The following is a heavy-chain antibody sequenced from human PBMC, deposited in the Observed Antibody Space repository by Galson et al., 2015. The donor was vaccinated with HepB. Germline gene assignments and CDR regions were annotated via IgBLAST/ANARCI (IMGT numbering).Heavy chain of an antibody. CDR1: GFTFSSYG. CDR3: AREGGIVGATTSGSLGY. CDR2: IWYDGSNK. J-gene: IGHJ4*02. V-gene: IGHV3-33*08. Sequence: SLRLSCAASGFTFSSYGMHWVRQAPGKGLEWVAVIWYDGSNKYYADSVKGRFTISRDDSKNTLYLQMNSLRAEDTAVYYCAREGGIVGATTSGSLGYWGQGTLVTVSS. D-gene: IGHD1-26*01.